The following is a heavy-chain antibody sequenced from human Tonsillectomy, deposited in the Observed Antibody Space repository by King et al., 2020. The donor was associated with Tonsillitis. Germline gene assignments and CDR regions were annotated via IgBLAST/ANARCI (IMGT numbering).Heavy chain of an antibody. CDR3: ARSDFGGNSALNY. J-gene: IGHJ4*02. D-gene: IGHD4-23*01. Sequence: QLVQSVAEVKKAGESLKISCKGSGYTFTNFWVGWVRQMPGKGLEWVGIINPADSETRYSPTFEGHVTISADITLTTTYLEWRTLRASDTAIFYCARSDFGGNSALNYWGRGTVVTVSS. V-gene: IGHV5-51*01. CDR2: INPADSET. CDR1: GYTFTNFW.